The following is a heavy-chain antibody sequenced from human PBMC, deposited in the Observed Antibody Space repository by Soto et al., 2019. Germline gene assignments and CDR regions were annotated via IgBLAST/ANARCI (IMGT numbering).Heavy chain of an antibody. Sequence: PSETLSLTCAVSGYSISSGYYWGWIRQPPGKGLEWIGSIYHSGSTYYNPSLKSRVTISVDTSKNQFSLKLSSVTAADTAVYYCAREKYDSSGYYENWGQGTLVTVSS. CDR2: IYHSGST. V-gene: IGHV4-38-2*02. CDR3: AREKYDSSGYYEN. J-gene: IGHJ4*02. D-gene: IGHD3-22*01. CDR1: GYSISSGYY.